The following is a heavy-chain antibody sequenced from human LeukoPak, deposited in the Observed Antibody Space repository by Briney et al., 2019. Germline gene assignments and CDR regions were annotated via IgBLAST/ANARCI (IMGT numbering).Heavy chain of an antibody. CDR1: GGSISSSSYY. Sequence: SETLSLTCTVSGGSISSSSYYWGWIRQPPGKGLEWIGSIYYSGSTYYNPSLKSRVTISVDTSKNQFSLKLSSVTAADTAVYYCARVTGGYSYGLLAGYFDYWGQGTLVTVSS. D-gene: IGHD5-18*01. CDR3: ARVTGGYSYGLLAGYFDY. J-gene: IGHJ4*02. CDR2: IYYSGST. V-gene: IGHV4-39*01.